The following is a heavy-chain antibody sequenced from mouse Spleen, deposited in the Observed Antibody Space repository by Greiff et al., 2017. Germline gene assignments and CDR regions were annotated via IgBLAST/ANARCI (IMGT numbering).Heavy chain of an antibody. V-gene: IGHV1-81*01. Sequence: VQLQQSGAELARPGASVKLSCKASGYTFTSYGISWVKQRTGQGLEWIGEIYPRSGNTYYNEKFKGKATLTADKSSSTAYLQLSSLTSEDTAVYYCARGGPSGFDVWGAGTTVTVSS. D-gene: IGHD3-1*01. CDR1: GYTFTSYG. J-gene: IGHJ1*01. CDR3: ARGGPSGFDV. CDR2: IYPRSGNT.